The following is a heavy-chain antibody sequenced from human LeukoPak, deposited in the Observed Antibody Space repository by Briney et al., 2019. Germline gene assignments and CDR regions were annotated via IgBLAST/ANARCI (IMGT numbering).Heavy chain of an antibody. CDR1: GYSFTSYW. CDR3: ARIYGSGSYYGYYFDY. CDR2: IYPGDSDT. D-gene: IGHD3-10*01. J-gene: IGHJ4*02. V-gene: IGHV5-51*01. Sequence: GESLQISCKGSGYSFTSYWIGWVRQMPGKGLEWMGIIYPGDSDTRYSPSFQGQVTISADKSISTAYLQWSSLKASDTAMYYCARIYGSGSYYGYYFDYWGQGTLVTVSS.